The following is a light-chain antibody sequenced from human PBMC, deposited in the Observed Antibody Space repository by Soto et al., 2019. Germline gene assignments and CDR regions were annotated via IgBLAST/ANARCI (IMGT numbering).Light chain of an antibody. V-gene: IGKV3-11*01. J-gene: IGKJ4*01. CDR3: QQRSNWLLT. CDR2: DAS. Sequence: EIVLTQSPATLSLSPGERATLSCRASQSVSSYLAWYQQKPGQAPRLLIYDASNRATGIPARFSGSGSGTDFTLTISSREPEDFAFYYCQQRSNWLLTFGGGTKVEIK. CDR1: QSVSSY.